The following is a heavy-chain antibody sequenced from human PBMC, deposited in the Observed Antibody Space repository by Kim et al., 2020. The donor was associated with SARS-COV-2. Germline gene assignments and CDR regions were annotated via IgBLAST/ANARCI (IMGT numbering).Heavy chain of an antibody. J-gene: IGHJ4*02. V-gene: IGHV2-5*01. D-gene: IGHD3-10*01. Sequence: PSLKSRLTITKDTSKNQVVLTMTNMDPVDTATYYCAHRRSEVLWFGAYFDYWGQGTLVTVSS. CDR3: AHRRSEVLWFGAYFDY.